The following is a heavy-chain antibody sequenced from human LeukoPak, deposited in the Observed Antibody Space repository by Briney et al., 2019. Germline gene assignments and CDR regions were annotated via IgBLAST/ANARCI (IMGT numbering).Heavy chain of an antibody. V-gene: IGHV3-23*01. D-gene: IGHD3-22*01. CDR2: ISGSGGST. Sequence: GGSLRLSCAASGFTFSSYSMNWVRQAPGKGLEWVSAISGSGGSTYYADSVKGRFTISRDNSKNTLYLQMNSLRAEDTAVYYCAKDQGSGYSINWFDPWGQGTLVTVSS. J-gene: IGHJ5*02. CDR1: GFTFSSYS. CDR3: AKDQGSGYSINWFDP.